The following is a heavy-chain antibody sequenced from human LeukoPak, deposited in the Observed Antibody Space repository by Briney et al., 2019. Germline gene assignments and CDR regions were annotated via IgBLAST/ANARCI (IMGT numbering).Heavy chain of an antibody. CDR2: IGIAGDT. CDR3: ARDLGGVHWYFDL. V-gene: IGHV3-13*01. D-gene: IGHD3-10*01. J-gene: IGHJ2*01. Sequence: GGSLGLSCAASGFNFGTYDMHWVRQAAGKGLEWVSAIGIAGDTHYLDSVKGRFTISRENGKNSFYLQMNSLSAGDTAVYYCARDLGGVHWYFDLWGRGTLVTVSS. CDR1: GFNFGTYD.